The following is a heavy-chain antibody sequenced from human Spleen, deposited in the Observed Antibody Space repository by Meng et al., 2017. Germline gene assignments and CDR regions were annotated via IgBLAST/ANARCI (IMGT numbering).Heavy chain of an antibody. J-gene: IGHJ4*02. CDR3: ARGPTTMAHDFDY. V-gene: IGHV4-34*01. CDR2: INHSGST. D-gene: IGHD4-11*01. Sequence: QGQLQQWGAGLLKPSVTLSLTCVVSGGSSSDYYWSWIRQPPGKGLEWIGEINHSGSTNYNPSLESRATISVDTSQNNLSLKLSSVTAADSAVYYCARGPTTMAHDFDYWGQGTLVTVSS. CDR1: GGSSSDYY.